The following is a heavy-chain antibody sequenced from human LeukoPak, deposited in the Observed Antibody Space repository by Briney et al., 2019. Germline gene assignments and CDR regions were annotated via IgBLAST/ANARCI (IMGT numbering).Heavy chain of an antibody. CDR3: ARDSTDDYDILTGYSLGAFDI. CDR1: GGSFSGYY. CDR2: INHSGST. Sequence: SETLSLTCAVSGGSFSGYYWGWIRQPPGKGLEWIGEINHSGSTNYSPSLKSRVTISVDTSKNQFSLKLSSVTAADTAVYYCARDSTDDYDILTGYSLGAFDIWGQGTMVTVSS. V-gene: IGHV4-34*01. D-gene: IGHD3-9*01. J-gene: IGHJ3*02.